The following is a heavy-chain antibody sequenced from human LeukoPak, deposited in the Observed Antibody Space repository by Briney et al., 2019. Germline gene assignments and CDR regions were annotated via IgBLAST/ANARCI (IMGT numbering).Heavy chain of an antibody. Sequence: GASVKVSCKASGYTFTGYYMDWVRQAPGQGLEWMGWINPNSGGTNYAQKFKGWVTMTRDTSISTAYMELSRLRSDDTAVYYCARALNWNYRRAFDYWGQGTLVTVSS. J-gene: IGHJ4*02. D-gene: IGHD1-7*01. CDR2: INPNSGGT. CDR3: ARALNWNYRRAFDY. CDR1: GYTFTGYY. V-gene: IGHV1-2*04.